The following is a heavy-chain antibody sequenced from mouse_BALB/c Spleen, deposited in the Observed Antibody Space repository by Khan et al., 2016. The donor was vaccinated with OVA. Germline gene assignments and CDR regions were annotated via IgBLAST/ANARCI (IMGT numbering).Heavy chain of an antibody. V-gene: IGHV3-2*02. Sequence: EVELVESGPGLVKPSQSLSLTCTVTGYSITSDYAWNWIRQFPGNKLEWMGYISYSGSTSYNPSLKSRISITRDTSKNQFFLQLNSVTTEDTATYYCASRRDGHYFRFWYVDVWGAGTTVTVSS. J-gene: IGHJ1*01. D-gene: IGHD2-3*01. CDR1: GYSITSDYA. CDR2: ISYSGST. CDR3: ASRRDGHYFRFWYVDV.